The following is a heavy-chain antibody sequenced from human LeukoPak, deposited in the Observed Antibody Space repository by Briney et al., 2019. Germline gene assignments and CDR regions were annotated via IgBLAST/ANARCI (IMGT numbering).Heavy chain of an antibody. CDR2: ISSSSSYI. D-gene: IGHD2-15*01. V-gene: IGHV3-21*01. CDR1: GFTFSAYS. Sequence: AGGSLRLSCAASGFTFSAYSMNWVRQAPGKGLEWVSSISSSSSYIYYADSVKGRFTISRDNAKNSLYLQMNSLGAEDTAVYYCARDLEEYCSGGSCSLFDYWGQGTLVTVSS. J-gene: IGHJ4*02. CDR3: ARDLEEYCSGGSCSLFDY.